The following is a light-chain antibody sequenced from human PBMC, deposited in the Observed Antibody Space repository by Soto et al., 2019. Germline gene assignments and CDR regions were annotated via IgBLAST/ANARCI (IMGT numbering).Light chain of an antibody. V-gene: IGLV2-8*01. Sequence: QSVLTQPPSASGSPGQSVTISCTGTSSDVGGYNYVSWYQQHPGKVPKLIIYEVNKRPSGVPYRFSGSKSGNTSSLTVSGLHVVDEADYYCTSYAGGNNVFGTGTKLTVL. J-gene: IGLJ1*01. CDR2: EVN. CDR3: TSYAGGNNV. CDR1: SSDVGGYNY.